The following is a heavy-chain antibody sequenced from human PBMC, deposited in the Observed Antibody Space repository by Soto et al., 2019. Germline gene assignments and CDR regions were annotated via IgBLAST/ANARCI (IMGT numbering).Heavy chain of an antibody. V-gene: IGHV1-18*01. CDR2: VTDFNAHT. Sequence: ASVKVSCKASGDSFTSYVFNWVRQAPGQGLEWMGWVTDFNAHTNYAPKFQGRVTMSTDTATRTVYLELGSLRSDDTAVYYCARGGRFRLLWPFDPWGQGTLVTVSS. J-gene: IGHJ5*02. D-gene: IGHD2-21*01. CDR1: GDSFTSYV. CDR3: ARGGRFRLLWPFDP.